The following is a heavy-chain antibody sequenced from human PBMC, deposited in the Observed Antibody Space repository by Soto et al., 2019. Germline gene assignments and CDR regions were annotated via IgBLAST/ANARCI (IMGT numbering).Heavy chain of an antibody. J-gene: IGHJ6*03. CDR3: ARAPRKSYGDYVTPYYYYYYMDV. CDR2: IIPILGIA. V-gene: IGHV1-69*02. CDR1: GGTFSSYT. Sequence: QVQLVQSGAEVKKPGSSVKVSCKASGGTFSSYTISWVRQAPGQGLEWMGRIIPILGIANYAQKFQGRVTITADKSTSTAYMELSSLRSEDTAVYYCARAPRKSYGDYVTPYYYYYYMDVWGKGTTVTVSS. D-gene: IGHD4-17*01.